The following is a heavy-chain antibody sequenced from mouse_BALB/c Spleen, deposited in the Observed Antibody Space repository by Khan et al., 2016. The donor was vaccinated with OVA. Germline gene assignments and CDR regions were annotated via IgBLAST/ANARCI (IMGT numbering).Heavy chain of an antibody. D-gene: IGHD6-1*01. Sequence: VQLQQSGPELVRPGASVKISCTASGYSFTGYFMYWVMQSHGKSLEWIGRINPHIGETFYNQRFKDKATLTVDESSSTAYMELRSLASEDSAVYYCTRIYRSDFDYWGQGTTLTVSS. CDR2: INPHIGET. CDR3: TRIYRSDFDY. CDR1: GYSFTGYF. J-gene: IGHJ2*01. V-gene: IGHV1-20*02.